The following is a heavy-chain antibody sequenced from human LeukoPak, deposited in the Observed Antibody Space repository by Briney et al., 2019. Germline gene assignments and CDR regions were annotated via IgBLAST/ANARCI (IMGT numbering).Heavy chain of an antibody. V-gene: IGHV4-31*03. CDR3: ASSPHTAMVSYFDY. J-gene: IGHJ4*02. D-gene: IGHD5-18*01. Sequence: SETLSLTCTVSGGSISSGGYYWSWIRQHPGKGLEWIGYIYYSGSTYYNPSLKSRFTISVDTSKNQFSLKLSSVTAADTAVYYCASSPHTAMVSYFDYWGQGTLVTVSS. CDR2: IYYSGST. CDR1: GGSISSGGYY.